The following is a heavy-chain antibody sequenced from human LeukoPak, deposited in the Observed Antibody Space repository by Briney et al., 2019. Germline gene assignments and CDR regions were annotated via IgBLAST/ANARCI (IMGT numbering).Heavy chain of an antibody. D-gene: IGHD6-13*01. J-gene: IGHJ4*02. CDR3: AKDRSSNWYQGFDY. CDR1: GFTFSGSA. V-gene: IGHV3-30*02. CDR2: IRYDGSNK. Sequence: GGSLRLSCAASGFTFSGSAIHWVRQAPGKGLEWVAFIRYDGSNKYYADSVKGRFTISRDNSKNTLYLQMNSLRPDDTAVYYCAKDRSSNWYQGFDYWGQGTLVTVSS.